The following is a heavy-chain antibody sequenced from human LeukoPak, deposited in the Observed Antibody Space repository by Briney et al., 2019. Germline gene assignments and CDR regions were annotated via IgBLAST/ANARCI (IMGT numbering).Heavy chain of an antibody. CDR3: ARGRGTMVRGVIGHNSDYYYYYYMDV. D-gene: IGHD3-10*01. CDR2: IKQDGSEK. CDR1: GFTFSSYW. Sequence: PGGSLRLSCAASGFTFSSYWMSWVRQAPGKGLEWVANIKQDGSEKYYVDSVKGRFTISRDNAKNSLYLQMNSLRAEGTAVYYCARGRGTMVRGVIGHNSDYYYYYYMDVWGKGTTVTISS. J-gene: IGHJ6*03. V-gene: IGHV3-7*01.